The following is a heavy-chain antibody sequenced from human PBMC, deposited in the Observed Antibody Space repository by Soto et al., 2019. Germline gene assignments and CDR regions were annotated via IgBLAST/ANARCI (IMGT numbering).Heavy chain of an antibody. V-gene: IGHV1-18*01. D-gene: IGHD5-18*01. CDR1: GYTFSNFG. CDR2: ISGYNGNT. CDR3: ARDKGYGFGWSSSSGMDV. J-gene: IGHJ6*02. Sequence: QVQLVQSGAEVMTPGASVKVSCKASGYTFSNFGLSWVRQAPGQGLEWMGCISGYNGNTNSAERFQGRVTMTTDTATSTAYMEVRSLTSDATAVYYCARDKGYGFGWSSSSGMDVWGQGTTVTVSS.